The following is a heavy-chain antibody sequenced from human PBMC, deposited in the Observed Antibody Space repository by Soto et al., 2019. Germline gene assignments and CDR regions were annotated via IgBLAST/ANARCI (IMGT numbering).Heavy chain of an antibody. CDR3: AKDPEPYYYDSSGFFQH. J-gene: IGHJ1*01. CDR2: ISDSGGST. Sequence: GGSLRLSCAASGFTFSSYAMSWVRQAPGKGLEWVSAISDSGGSTYYADSVKGRFTISRDNSKNTLYLQMNSLRAEDTAVYYCAKDPEPYYYDSSGFFQHWGQGTLVTVSS. D-gene: IGHD3-22*01. V-gene: IGHV3-23*01. CDR1: GFTFSSYA.